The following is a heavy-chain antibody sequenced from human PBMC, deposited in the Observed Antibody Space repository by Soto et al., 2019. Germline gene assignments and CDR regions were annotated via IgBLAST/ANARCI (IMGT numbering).Heavy chain of an antibody. Sequence: QVQLQQSGPGLVKPSQTLSLTCAISGDSVSSNSAAWNWIRQSPSRGLEWLGRTYYRSKWYNDYAESVHTRITINADTAKNQFSLQLSSVTPEDTAVYYCARLPVVDSSFDYWGQGTLVTVSS. CDR3: ARLPVVDSSFDY. D-gene: IGHD6-13*01. CDR2: TYYRSKWYN. J-gene: IGHJ4*02. V-gene: IGHV6-1*01. CDR1: GDSVSSNSAA.